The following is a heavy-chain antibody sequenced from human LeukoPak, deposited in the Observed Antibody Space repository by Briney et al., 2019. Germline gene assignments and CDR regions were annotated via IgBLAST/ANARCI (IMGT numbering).Heavy chain of an antibody. CDR3: AKGYCSSTSCYGLGYFDL. J-gene: IGHJ2*01. Sequence: GGSLRLSCAASGFTFSSYGMSWVRQAPGKGLEWVSAISGSGDSTYYADSVKGRFTISRDKSKNTLYLQMNSLRAEDTAVYYCAKGYCSSTSCYGLGYFDLWGRGTLVTVSS. V-gene: IGHV3-23*01. CDR2: ISGSGDST. D-gene: IGHD2-2*01. CDR1: GFTFSSYG.